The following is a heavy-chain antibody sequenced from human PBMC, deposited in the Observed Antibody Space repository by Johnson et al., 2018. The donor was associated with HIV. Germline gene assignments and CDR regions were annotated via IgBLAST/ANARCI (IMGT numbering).Heavy chain of an antibody. CDR3: TTDVPGGPYYNAFDI. V-gene: IGHV3-15*01. CDR1: GFTFTNAW. J-gene: IGHJ3*02. CDR2: LKSRTDGETA. Sequence: VQLVESGGGLVKPGGSLRLSCAASGFTFTNAWMHWVRQAPGKGLEWVVRLKSRTDGETADYAAPVKGRFTISRDDSKNTLYLQMNSLKTEDTALYYCTTDVPGGPYYNAFDIWGQGTMVTVSS. D-gene: IGHD1-26*01.